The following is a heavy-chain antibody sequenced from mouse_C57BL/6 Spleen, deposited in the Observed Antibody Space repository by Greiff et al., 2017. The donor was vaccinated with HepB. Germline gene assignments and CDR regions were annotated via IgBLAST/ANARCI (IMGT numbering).Heavy chain of an antibody. CDR2: ISNGGGST. V-gene: IGHV5-12*01. J-gene: IGHJ2*01. CDR3: ARQWFDY. Sequence: EVKLMESGGGLVQPGGSLKLSCAASGFTFSDYYMYWVRQTPEKRLEWVAYISNGGGSTYYPDTVKGRFTISRDNAKNTLYLQMSRLKSEDTAMYYCARQWFDYWGQGTTLTVSS. D-gene: IGHD1-1*02. CDR1: GFTFSDYY.